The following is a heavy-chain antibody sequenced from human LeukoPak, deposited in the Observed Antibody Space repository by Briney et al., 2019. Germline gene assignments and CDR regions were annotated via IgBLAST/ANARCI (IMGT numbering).Heavy chain of an antibody. CDR3: ARELGISY. J-gene: IGHJ4*02. CDR2: INQDGSAK. Sequence: PGGSLRLACAASGFTFSSYSMSWVRQAPGKGLEWVANINQDGSAKHYMDSVKGRFTISRDNAKNSLYLQMNSLRVEDTAVYYCARELGISYWGQGTLVTVSS. D-gene: IGHD5-24*01. V-gene: IGHV3-7*04. CDR1: GFTFSSYS.